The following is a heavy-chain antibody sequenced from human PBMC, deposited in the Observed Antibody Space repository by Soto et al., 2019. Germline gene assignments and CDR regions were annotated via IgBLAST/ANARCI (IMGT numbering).Heavy chain of an antibody. CDR3: ARPYYDILTGPLGYMDV. Sequence: GGSLRLSCAASGFTFSSYSMNWVRQAPGKGLEWVSYISSSSSTIYYADSVKGRFTISRDNAKNSLYLQMNSLRAEDTAVYYCARPYYDILTGPLGYMDVWGKGTTVTVSS. V-gene: IGHV3-48*01. J-gene: IGHJ6*03. CDR1: GFTFSSYS. CDR2: ISSSSSTI. D-gene: IGHD3-9*01.